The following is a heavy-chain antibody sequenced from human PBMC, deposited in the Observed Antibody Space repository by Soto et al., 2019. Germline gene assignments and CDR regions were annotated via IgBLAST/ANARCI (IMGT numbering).Heavy chain of an antibody. D-gene: IGHD6-19*01. J-gene: IGHJ1*01. V-gene: IGHV3-66*01. CDR2: IYSGGST. CDR1: GFTVSSNY. CDR3: AGLHSSGWFVSQH. Sequence: EVQLVESGGGLVQPGGSLRLSCAASGFTVSSNYMSWVRQAPGKGLEWVSLIYSGGSTYYADSVKGRFTISRDNSKNTLSHKMNRLRAEDTGGYYCAGLHSSGWFVSQHWGQGTLVTVSS.